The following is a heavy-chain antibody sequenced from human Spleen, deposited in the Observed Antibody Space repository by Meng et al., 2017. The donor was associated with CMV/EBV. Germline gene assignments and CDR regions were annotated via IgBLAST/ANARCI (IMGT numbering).Heavy chain of an antibody. J-gene: IGHJ6*02. V-gene: IGHV1-2*02. D-gene: IGHD3-10*01. CDR3: ARAITRYGMDV. CDR2: INPNSGGT. CDR1: GYTFTDYG. Sequence: ASVKVSCKPSGYTFTDYGVSWVRQAPGQGLEWMGWINPNSGGTNYAQKFQGRVTMTRDTSISTAYMELSRLRSDDTAVYYCARAITRYGMDVWGQGTTVTVSS.